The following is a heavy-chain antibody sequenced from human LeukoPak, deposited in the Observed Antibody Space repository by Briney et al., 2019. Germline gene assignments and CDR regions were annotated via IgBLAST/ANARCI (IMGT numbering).Heavy chain of an antibody. CDR1: GFTVSSNY. D-gene: IGHD3-10*01. J-gene: IGHJ6*02. V-gene: IGHV3-53*01. CDR3: ARLSYYYASGSYSSVDV. CDR2: IYSGGST. Sequence: GESLKISCAASGFTVSSNYMSWVRQAPGKGLEWVSVIYSGGSTYYADSVKGRFTISRDNSKNTLYLQMNTLRAEDTAVYYCARLSYYYASGSYSSVDVWGQGTTVTVSS.